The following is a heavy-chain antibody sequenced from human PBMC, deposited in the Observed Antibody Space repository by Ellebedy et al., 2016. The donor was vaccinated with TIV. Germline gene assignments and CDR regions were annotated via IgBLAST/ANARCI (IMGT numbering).Heavy chain of an antibody. CDR1: GFIFTDYV. D-gene: IGHD3-22*01. J-gene: IGHJ4*02. Sequence: GESLKTSCAASGFIFTDYVMNWVRQAPGKGLEWVSSYSTSSSHIFQADSVKGRFTISRDDAQNSLYLQMNSLTAEDTAFYYCARDKRESGFGVWGQGTLVTVSS. V-gene: IGHV3-21*01. CDR3: ARDKRESGFGV. CDR2: YSTSSSHI.